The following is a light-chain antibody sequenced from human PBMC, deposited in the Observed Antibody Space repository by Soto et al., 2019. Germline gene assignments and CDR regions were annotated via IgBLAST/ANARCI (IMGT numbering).Light chain of an antibody. CDR3: QQYNSYPST. CDR2: KAS. Sequence: DIQMTQSPSTLSASVGDRVTITYRASQSISSWLDWYQQKPGKAPKLLIYKASSLESVVPSRFSGSGAGAEFTLTICSLQPDDFATYHCQQYNSYPSTFGQGTKLEI. J-gene: IGKJ2*01. CDR1: QSISSW. V-gene: IGKV1-5*03.